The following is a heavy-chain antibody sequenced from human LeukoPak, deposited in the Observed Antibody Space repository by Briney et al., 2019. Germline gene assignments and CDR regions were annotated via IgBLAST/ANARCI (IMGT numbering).Heavy chain of an antibody. CDR3: ARNPYSGSYQDY. V-gene: IGHV3-30*04. J-gene: IGHJ4*02. CDR1: GFTFSSYA. D-gene: IGHD1-26*01. CDR2: ISYDGSNK. Sequence: GRSLRLSCAASGFTFSSYAMHWVRQAPGKGLEWVAVISYDGSNKYYADSVKGRFTISRDNSKNTLYLQMNSLRAGDTAVYYCARNPYSGSYQDYWGQGTLVTVSS.